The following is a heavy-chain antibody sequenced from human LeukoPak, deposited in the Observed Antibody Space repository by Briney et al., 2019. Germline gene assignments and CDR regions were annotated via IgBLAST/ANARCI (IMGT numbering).Heavy chain of an antibody. Sequence: GRSLRLSCAASGFTFDDFAMHWVRQGPGKGLEWVAGISWNRGVIAYADSVKGRFTISRDNSKNTLYLQMNSLRAEDTAVYYCASYDSSGYYSGYFDYWGQGTLVTVSS. CDR1: GFTFDDFA. D-gene: IGHD3-22*01. V-gene: IGHV3-9*01. J-gene: IGHJ4*02. CDR3: ASYDSSGYYSGYFDY. CDR2: ISWNRGVI.